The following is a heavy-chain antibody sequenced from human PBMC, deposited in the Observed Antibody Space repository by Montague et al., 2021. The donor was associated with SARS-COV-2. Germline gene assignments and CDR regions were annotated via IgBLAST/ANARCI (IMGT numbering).Heavy chain of an antibody. J-gene: IGHJ4*02. CDR2: IYSGDRGT. V-gene: IGHV3-23*03. CDR3: AKGRYSAYVLDY. Sequence: SLRLSCAASGFTFNSYSMSWVRQSPGKGLEWVSVIYSGDRGTYYADAVKGRFTISRDNSKNTLYLQMHSLRAEDTAKHYCAKGRYSAYVLDYWGQGTQVTVSS. D-gene: IGHD5-18*01. CDR1: GFTFNSYS.